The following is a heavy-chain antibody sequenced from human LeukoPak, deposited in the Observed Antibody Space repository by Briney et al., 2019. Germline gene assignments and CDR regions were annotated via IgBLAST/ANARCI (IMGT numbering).Heavy chain of an antibody. CDR2: IVVGSGNT. Sequence: AASVKVSCKASGFIFSRSAVQWVRQARGQRLEWIGWIVVGSGNTNYAQKFQERATITRDMSTSTAYMELSSLRSEDTAVYYCAAGTPNIVAHDAFDIWGQGTMVTVSS. CDR3: AAGTPNIVAHDAFDI. CDR1: GFIFSRSA. D-gene: IGHD5-12*01. V-gene: IGHV1-58*01. J-gene: IGHJ3*02.